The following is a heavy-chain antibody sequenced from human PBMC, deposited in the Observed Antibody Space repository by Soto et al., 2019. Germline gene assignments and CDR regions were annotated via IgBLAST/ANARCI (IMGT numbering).Heavy chain of an antibody. V-gene: IGHV1-69*13. CDR1: GGTFSSYA. J-gene: IGHJ4*02. CDR3: ARGSSSGGSPTPMLYFDY. CDR2: IIPIFGTA. D-gene: IGHD2-15*01. Sequence: ASVKVSCKASGGTFSSYAISWVRQAPGQGLEWMGGIIPIFGTANYAQKFQGRVTITADESTSTAYMELSSLRSEDTAVYYCARGSSSGGSPTPMLYFDYWGQGTLVTVSS.